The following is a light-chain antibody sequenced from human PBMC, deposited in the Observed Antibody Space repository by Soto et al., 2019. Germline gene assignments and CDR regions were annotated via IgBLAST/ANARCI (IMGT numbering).Light chain of an antibody. CDR2: AAS. CDR1: QDISTW. J-gene: IGKJ4*01. V-gene: IGKV1-12*01. Sequence: DIPMTQSPSSVSASVGDTVTLTCRASQDISTWVAWYQQKPGKAPNLLISAASTLESGVPGGFIGGGSGTTFFPLIITLQPEDFVPNFYHQGYISPFTFGGGTKVEMK. CDR3: HQGYISPFT.